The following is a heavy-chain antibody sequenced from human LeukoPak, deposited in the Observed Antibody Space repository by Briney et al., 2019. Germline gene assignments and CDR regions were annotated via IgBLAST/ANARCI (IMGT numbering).Heavy chain of an antibody. V-gene: IGHV3-11*06. CDR1: GFTFSDYY. J-gene: IGHJ3*02. CDR3: ARGTGEVGTITDAFDI. CDR2: ISSSSSST. Sequence: GGSLRLSCAASGFTFSDYYMSWMRQAPGKGLECISYISSSSSSTKYADSVKGRFTISRDNAKNSLYLQMNSLRAEDTAVYYCARGTGEVGTITDAFDIWGQGTMVTVSS. D-gene: IGHD1-14*01.